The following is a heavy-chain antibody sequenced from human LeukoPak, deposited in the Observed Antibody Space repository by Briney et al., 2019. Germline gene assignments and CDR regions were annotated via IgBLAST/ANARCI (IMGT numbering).Heavy chain of an antibody. Sequence: ASVKVSCKASGYTFTGYYMHWVRQAPGQGLEWMGRINPNSGGTNYAQKFQGRVTMTRDTSISTAYMELSRLRSDDTAVYYCARVRSIAARYFDYWGQGTLVTVSS. CDR3: ARVRSIAARYFDY. V-gene: IGHV1-2*06. J-gene: IGHJ4*02. D-gene: IGHD6-6*01. CDR2: INPNSGGT. CDR1: GYTFTGYY.